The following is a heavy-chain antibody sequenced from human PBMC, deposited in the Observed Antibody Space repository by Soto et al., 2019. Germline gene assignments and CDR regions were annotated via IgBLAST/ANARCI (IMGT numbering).Heavy chain of an antibody. CDR2: IYYSGNT. CDR3: ARLGHALDY. V-gene: IGHV4-30-4*01. Sequence: QVQLQESGPGLVKPSQALSLTCTVSGGSVSSGDYYWNWIRQPPGKGLEWIGYIYYSGNTYYNSSLKSRVLISTDTSKNQFSLNLTSVTVADTAVYFCARLGHALDYWGQVTLVTVSS. J-gene: IGHJ4*02. CDR1: GGSVSSGDYY.